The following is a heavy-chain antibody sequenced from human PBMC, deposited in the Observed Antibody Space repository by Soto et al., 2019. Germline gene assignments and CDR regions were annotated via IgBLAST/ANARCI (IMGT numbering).Heavy chain of an antibody. Sequence: PSETLSLTCTVSGGSISTYYWSWIRQPPGKGLEWIGYIYYSGSTNYNPSLKSRVSISVDTSKNQFSLKLSSVAAADTAVYYCARDVGLAGAAFVIWGQGTVVTVS. CDR3: ARDVGLAGAAFVI. CDR1: GGSISTYY. J-gene: IGHJ3*02. D-gene: IGHD6-19*01. V-gene: IGHV4-59*01. CDR2: IYYSGST.